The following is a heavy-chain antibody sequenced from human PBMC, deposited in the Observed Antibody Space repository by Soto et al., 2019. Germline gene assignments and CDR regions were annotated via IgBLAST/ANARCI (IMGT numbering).Heavy chain of an antibody. CDR2: TYYRSKWYN. CDR1: GDSVSSNNSA. J-gene: IGHJ5*02. CDR3: ARARAARPNTWFDP. D-gene: IGHD6-6*01. V-gene: IGHV6-1*01. Sequence: PSQTLSLTCAISGDSVSSNNSAWNWIRQSPSRGLEWLGRTYYRSKWYNDYALSVKSRITSNPDTSKNQFSLQLNSVTPEDTAMYYCARARAARPNTWFDPWGQGTLVTVSS.